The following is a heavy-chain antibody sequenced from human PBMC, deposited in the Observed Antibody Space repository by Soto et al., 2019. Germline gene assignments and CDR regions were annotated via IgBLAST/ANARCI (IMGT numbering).Heavy chain of an antibody. CDR2: ISYDGSNK. V-gene: IGHV3-30*18. J-gene: IGHJ4*02. D-gene: IGHD3-10*01. CDR1: GFTFSSYG. Sequence: QVQLVESGGGVVQPGRSLRLSCAASGFTFSSYGMHWVRQAPGKGMEWVAVISYDGSNKYYADSVKGRFTISRDNSKNTLDLQMNSLRAEDTAVYYCAKADYYGSGAGYYFDYWGQGTLVTVSS. CDR3: AKADYYGSGAGYYFDY.